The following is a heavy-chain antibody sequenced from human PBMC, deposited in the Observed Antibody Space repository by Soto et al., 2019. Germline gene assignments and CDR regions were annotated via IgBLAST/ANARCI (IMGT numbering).Heavy chain of an antibody. CDR3: AKDNYDFWSGYKGGAFDI. J-gene: IGHJ3*02. Sequence: PGGSLRLSCAASGFTFSNYAMSWVRQAPGKGLEWVSAISGSGGSTYYADSVKGRFTISRDNSKNTLYLQMNSLRAEDTAVYYCAKDNYDFWSGYKGGAFDIWGQGTMVTVSS. CDR2: ISGSGGST. CDR1: GFTFSNYA. V-gene: IGHV3-23*01. D-gene: IGHD3-3*01.